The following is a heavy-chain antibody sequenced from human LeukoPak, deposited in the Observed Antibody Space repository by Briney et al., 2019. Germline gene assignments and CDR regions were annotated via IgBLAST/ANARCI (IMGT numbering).Heavy chain of an antibody. Sequence: PSETLSLTCTVSGGSISSYYWSWIRQPAGKGLEWIGRIHTSGNTDYNPSLKSRVTMSVDTSKNQFSPKVRSVTAADTAVYYCAREGSATARPFVSNVYWGQGTLVTVSS. J-gene: IGHJ4*02. CDR3: AREGSATARPFVSNVY. CDR1: GGSISSYY. D-gene: IGHD6-6*01. CDR2: IHTSGNT. V-gene: IGHV4-4*07.